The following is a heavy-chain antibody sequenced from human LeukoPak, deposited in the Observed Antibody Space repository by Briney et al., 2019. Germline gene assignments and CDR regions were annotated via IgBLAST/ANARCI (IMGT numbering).Heavy chain of an antibody. J-gene: IGHJ4*02. CDR1: GGSISNSAYY. CDR2: IYYTGTT. CDR3: ARDLGVNWNYVFDY. D-gene: IGHD1-7*01. Sequence: SETLSLTCTVSGGSISNSAYYWGWIRQPPGKGLEWIGSIYYTGTTSYNPSLESRVTMSVDTSKNQFSLKLSSVTAADTAVYYCARDLGVNWNYVFDYWGQGTLVTVSS. V-gene: IGHV4-39*07.